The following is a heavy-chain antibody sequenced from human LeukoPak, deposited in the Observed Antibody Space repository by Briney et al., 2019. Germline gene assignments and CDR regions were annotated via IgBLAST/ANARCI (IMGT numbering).Heavy chain of an antibody. CDR1: GGSNSSSNYY. CDR3: ASLRTGDFDY. J-gene: IGHJ4*02. D-gene: IGHD3-10*01. Sequence: SETLSLTCTVSGGSNSSSNYYWGWIRQPPGKGLEWIGNIYYSGSTYYNPSFKSRLTISVDTSKNQFSLKLSSVTATDTAVYYCASLRTGDFDYWGQGALVTVSS. CDR2: IYYSGST. V-gene: IGHV4-39*01.